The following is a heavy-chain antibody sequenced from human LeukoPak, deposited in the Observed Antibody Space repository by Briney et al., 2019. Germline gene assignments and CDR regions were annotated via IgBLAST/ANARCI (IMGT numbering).Heavy chain of an antibody. V-gene: IGHV4-39*07. Sequence: SETLSLTCTVSGGSISSSSYYWGWIRQPPGKGLEWIGSIYHSESTYYNPSLKSRVTISVDTSKNQFSLKLSSVTAADTAVYYCARDIGNDYGGTYFDYWGQGTLVTVSS. CDR2: IYHSEST. CDR3: ARDIGNDYGGTYFDY. J-gene: IGHJ4*02. CDR1: GGSISSSSYY. D-gene: IGHD4-23*01.